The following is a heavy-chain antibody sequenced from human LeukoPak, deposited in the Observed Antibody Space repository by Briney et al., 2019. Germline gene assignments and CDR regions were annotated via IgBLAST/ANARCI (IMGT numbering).Heavy chain of an antibody. CDR3: AKGPKSVGATTSVDY. J-gene: IGHJ4*02. V-gene: IGHV3-30*02. D-gene: IGHD1-26*01. CDR1: GFTFSGYG. Sequence: GGSLRLSCAASGFTFSGYGMHWVRQAPGKGLEWVAFIRYDGSNKYYADSVKGRFTISRDNSKNTLCLQMNSLRAEDTAVYYCAKGPKSVGATTSVDYWGQGTLVTVSS. CDR2: IRYDGSNK.